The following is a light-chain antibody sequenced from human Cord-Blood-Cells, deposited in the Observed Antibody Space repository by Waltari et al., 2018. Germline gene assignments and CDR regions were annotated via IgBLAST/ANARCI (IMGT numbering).Light chain of an antibody. J-gene: IGLJ1*01. CDR3: CSYAGSSTL. V-gene: IGLV2-23*02. CDR2: ELS. Sequence: QSALTQPASVSGSPGKSSTISCTGTSRDVGSYNLVSLYQQPPGKAPKLTLYELSKRPSGVSNRFSGSKSGNTASLTISGLQAEDEADYCCCSYAGSSTLFGTGTKVTVL. CDR1: SRDVGSYNL.